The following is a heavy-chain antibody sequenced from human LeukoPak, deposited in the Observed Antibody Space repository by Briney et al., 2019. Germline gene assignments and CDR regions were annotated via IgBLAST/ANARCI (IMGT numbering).Heavy chain of an antibody. CDR1: GYSISSGYY. Sequence: SETLSLTCAVSGYSISSGYYWGWIRQPPGKGLEWIGSIYHSGSTYYNPSLKSRVTISVDTSKNQFSLKLSSVTAADTAVYYCARHVRGYSYGPPGDYWGQGTLVTVSS. D-gene: IGHD5-18*01. CDR2: IYHSGST. J-gene: IGHJ4*02. V-gene: IGHV4-38-2*01. CDR3: ARHVRGYSYGPPGDY.